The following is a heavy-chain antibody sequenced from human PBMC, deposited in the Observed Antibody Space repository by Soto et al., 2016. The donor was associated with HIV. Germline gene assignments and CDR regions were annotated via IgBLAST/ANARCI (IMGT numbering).Heavy chain of an antibody. D-gene: IGHD3-22*01. Sequence: EVQLLESGGGLVQPGGSLRLSCAASGFTSRSYAMSWVRQVPGRGLEWVSCMSGNGVNTYYTDSVKGRFTLSRDNSNNTLYLQMNSLRVEDTAVYYCARDSRSPSFYDSSGRGKFFFDYWGPGTLVTVSS. CDR3: ARDSRSPSFYDSSGRGKFFFDY. CDR1: GFTSRSYA. CDR2: MSGNGVNT. V-gene: IGHV3-23*01. J-gene: IGHJ4*02.